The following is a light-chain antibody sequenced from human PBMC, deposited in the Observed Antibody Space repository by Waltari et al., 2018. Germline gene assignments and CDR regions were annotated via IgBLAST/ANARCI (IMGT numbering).Light chain of an antibody. V-gene: IGLV2-14*03. CDR2: TVS. Sequence: QSALAHPASVSGSPGQPITIPRTGTHSYLGAYPFVGWHQQHPGHAPKLIIYTVSDRPLGVSNRFSGSKSGNTASLTISGLQAEDEADYYCSSYMGSSTWVFGGGTKVTVL. CDR3: SSYMGSSTWV. J-gene: IGLJ3*02. CDR1: HSYLGAYPF.